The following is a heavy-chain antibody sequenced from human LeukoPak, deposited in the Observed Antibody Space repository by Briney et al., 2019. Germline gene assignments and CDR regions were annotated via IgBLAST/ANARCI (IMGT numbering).Heavy chain of an antibody. CDR2: IIPIFGTA. V-gene: IGHV1-69*13. CDR3: ARVVYYDSSGYHDY. Sequence: SVKVSCKASGGTFSSYAISWVRQAPGQGLEWTGGIIPIFGTANYAQKFQGRVTITADESTSTAYMELSSLRSEDTAVYYCARVVYYDSSGYHDYWGQGTLVTVSS. D-gene: IGHD3-22*01. CDR1: GGTFSSYA. J-gene: IGHJ4*02.